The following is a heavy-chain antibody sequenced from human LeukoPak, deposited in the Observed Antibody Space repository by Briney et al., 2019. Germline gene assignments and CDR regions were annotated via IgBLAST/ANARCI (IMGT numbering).Heavy chain of an antibody. D-gene: IGHD6-13*01. CDR1: GYTFTGYY. Sequence: ASVKVSCKASGYTFTGYYMHWVRQAPGQGLEWMGWINPNSGGTNYAQKFQGRVTMTRDTSISTAYMELSRLRSDDTAVYYCARDGYPKYSSSRGRFDPWGQGTLVTVSS. CDR3: ARDGYPKYSSSRGRFDP. CDR2: INPNSGGT. J-gene: IGHJ5*02. V-gene: IGHV1-2*02.